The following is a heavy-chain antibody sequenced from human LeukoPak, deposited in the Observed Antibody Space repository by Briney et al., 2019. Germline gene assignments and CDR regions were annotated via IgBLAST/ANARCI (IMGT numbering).Heavy chain of an antibody. CDR2: IYYSGST. CDR1: GGSISSYY. Sequence: PSETLSLTCTVSGGSISSYYWSWIRQPPGKGLEWIGYIYYSGSTNYNPSLKSRVTMSVDTSKNQFSLKLSSVTAADTAVYYCARSEYGDYYKFDYWGQGALVSVSS. D-gene: IGHD4-17*01. V-gene: IGHV4-59*12. CDR3: ARSEYGDYYKFDY. J-gene: IGHJ4*02.